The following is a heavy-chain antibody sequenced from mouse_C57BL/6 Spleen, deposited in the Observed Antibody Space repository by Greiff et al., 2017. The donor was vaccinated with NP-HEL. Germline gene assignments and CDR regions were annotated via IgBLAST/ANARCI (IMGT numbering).Heavy chain of an antibody. CDR3: VRTGLYYYAMDY. Sequence: EVMLVESGGGLVQPKGSLKLSCAASGFSFNTYAMNWVRQAPGKGLEWVARIRSKSNNYATYYADSVKDRFTISRDDSESMLYLQMNNLKTEDTAMYYCVRTGLYYYAMDYWGQGTSVTVSS. D-gene: IGHD4-1*01. J-gene: IGHJ4*01. V-gene: IGHV10-1*01. CDR1: GFSFNTYA. CDR2: IRSKSNNYAT.